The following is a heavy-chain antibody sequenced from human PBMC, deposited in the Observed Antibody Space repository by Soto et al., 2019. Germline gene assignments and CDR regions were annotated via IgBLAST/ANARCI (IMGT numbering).Heavy chain of an antibody. J-gene: IGHJ6*02. CDR2: INPNSGGT. Sequence: QVQLVQSGAEVKKPGASVKVSCKASGYTFTGYYMHWVRQAPGQGLEWMGWINPNSGGTNYAQKFQGWVTMTRDTSISTAYMELSRLRSDDTAVYYCARGGYYLYNWNYHYYGMDVWGQGTTVTVSS. V-gene: IGHV1-2*04. D-gene: IGHD1-20*01. CDR3: ARGGYYLYNWNYHYYGMDV. CDR1: GYTFTGYY.